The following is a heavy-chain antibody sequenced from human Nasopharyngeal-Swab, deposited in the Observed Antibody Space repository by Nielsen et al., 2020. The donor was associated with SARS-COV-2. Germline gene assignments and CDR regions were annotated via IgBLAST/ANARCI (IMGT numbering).Heavy chain of an antibody. V-gene: IGHV4-61*01. D-gene: IGHD3-16*01. CDR3: ARPAIRFLLGNWFDP. CDR1: GGSVSSGSYY. CDR2: ISYSGST. Sequence: SETLSLTCTVSGGSVSSGSYYWSWIRQPPGKGLEWIGNISYSGSTNYNPSLKSRVTISVDTSKNQFSLKLSSVTAADTAVYYCARPAIRFLLGNWFDPWGQGTLVTVSS. J-gene: IGHJ5*02.